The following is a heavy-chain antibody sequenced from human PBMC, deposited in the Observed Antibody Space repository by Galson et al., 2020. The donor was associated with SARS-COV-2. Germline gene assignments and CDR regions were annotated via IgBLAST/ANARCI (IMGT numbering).Heavy chain of an antibody. D-gene: IGHD2-2*01. V-gene: IGHV4-39*01. J-gene: IGHJ5*02. CDR3: ARQSMKIVVVPSATITGWFDP. Sequence: SETLSLTCSVSGDSINTKSYYWAWIRQSPGKGLEWIGNIYHRGTAYYNPSLKSRATISIDTSMNRFPLRLTSVTASDTAIYYCARQSMKIVVVPSATITGWFDPWGLGTLVTVSS. CDR1: GDSINTKSYY. CDR2: IYHRGTA.